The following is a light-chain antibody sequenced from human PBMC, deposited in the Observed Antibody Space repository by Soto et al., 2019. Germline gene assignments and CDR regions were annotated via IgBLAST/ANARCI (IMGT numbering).Light chain of an antibody. CDR1: SGSIASNY. J-gene: IGLJ2*01. CDR2: EDN. Sequence: NFMLTQPHSVSESPGKTVTISCTGSSGSIASNYVQWYQQRPGSAPTTVIYEDNQRPSGVPDRFSGSIDSSSNSASLTISGLKTEDEADYSCQSYDSGNHVVFGGGTKVTVL. V-gene: IGLV6-57*02. CDR3: QSYDSGNHVV.